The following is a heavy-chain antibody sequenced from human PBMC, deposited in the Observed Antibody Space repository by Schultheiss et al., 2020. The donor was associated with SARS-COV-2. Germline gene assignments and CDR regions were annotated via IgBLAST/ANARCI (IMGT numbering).Heavy chain of an antibody. CDR3: AKDPGEQWLVRGLGPWGDY. D-gene: IGHD6-19*01. V-gene: IGHV3-23*01. CDR1: GFTFSSYS. Sequence: GGSLRLSCAASGFTFSSYSMNWVRQAPGKGLEWVSAISGSGGSTYYADSVKGRFTISRDNSKNTLYLQMNSLRAEDTAVYYCAKDPGEQWLVRGLGPWGDYWGQGTLVTVSS. CDR2: ISGSGGST. J-gene: IGHJ4*02.